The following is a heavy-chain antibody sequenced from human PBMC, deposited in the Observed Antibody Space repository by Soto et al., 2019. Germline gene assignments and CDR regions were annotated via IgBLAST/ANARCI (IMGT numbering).Heavy chain of an antibody. Sequence: GGSLRLSCAASGFTFSNAWMNWVRQAPGKGLEWVGRIKSRTDGGTTDYAAPVKGRFTISRDDSKNTLYLQMDSLKTEDTAVYYCTTDPVTMIVVVPSSGWGQGTLVTVTS. D-gene: IGHD3-22*01. CDR3: TTDPVTMIVVVPSSG. V-gene: IGHV3-15*07. CDR2: IKSRTDGGTT. J-gene: IGHJ4*02. CDR1: GFTFSNAW.